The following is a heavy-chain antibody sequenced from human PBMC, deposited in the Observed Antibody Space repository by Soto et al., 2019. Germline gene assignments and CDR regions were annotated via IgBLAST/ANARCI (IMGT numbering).Heavy chain of an antibody. CDR2: IYNEFT. CDR3: VREPRYCSGGSCSIMGDAFDI. D-gene: IGHD2-15*01. CDR1: GFSVTDIY. J-gene: IGHJ3*02. Sequence: EVQLVESGGGLVQPGGSLRLSCVASGFSVTDIYMNWVRQAPGKGLEWVSVIYNEFTDYADSVRGRFSISTDSSKNALYLQLKSLRAEDSAVYYCVREPRYCSGGSCSIMGDAFDIWGQGTKVTVSS. V-gene: IGHV3-66*01.